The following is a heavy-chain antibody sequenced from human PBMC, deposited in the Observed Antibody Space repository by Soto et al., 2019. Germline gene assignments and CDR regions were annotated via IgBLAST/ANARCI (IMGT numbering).Heavy chain of an antibody. CDR1: GFTFSSYS. CDR3: ARDGFSNAFDY. Sequence: GGSLRLSCAASGFTFSSYSMNWVRQAPGKGLEWVSSISSSSSYIYYADSVKGRFTISRDNAKNSLYLQMNSLRAVDTAVYYCARDGFSNAFDYWGQGTLVTVSS. CDR2: ISSSSSYI. D-gene: IGHD2-2*03. J-gene: IGHJ4*02. V-gene: IGHV3-21*01.